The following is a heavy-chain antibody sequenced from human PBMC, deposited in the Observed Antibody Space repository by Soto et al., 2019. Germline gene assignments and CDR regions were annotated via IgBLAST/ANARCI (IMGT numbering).Heavy chain of an antibody. Sequence: GESLKISCNVSGYSFTSYWIGWVRQMPGKSPEWMGIIYPGDSDTRYSPTSQGQVTMSVDKSTGTAYLQWSSLKASDTAMYYCARQGGGSGSYFDYWSQGTLVTVSS. CDR3: ARQGGGSGSYFDY. CDR1: GYSFTSYW. D-gene: IGHD3-10*01. CDR2: IYPGDSDT. J-gene: IGHJ4*02. V-gene: IGHV5-51*01.